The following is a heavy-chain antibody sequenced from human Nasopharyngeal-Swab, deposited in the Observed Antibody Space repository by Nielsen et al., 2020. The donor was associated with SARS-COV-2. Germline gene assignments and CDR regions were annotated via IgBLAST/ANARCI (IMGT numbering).Heavy chain of an antibody. CDR1: GFTFTIYW. V-gene: IGHV3-7*01. D-gene: IGHD2-2*01. Sequence: GGSLRLSCAASGFTFTIYWMSWVRQAPGKGLEWVASMKEDGGEIYYVDSVKGRFTISRDNAKNSLYLQMNSLRAEDTAVYYCARQVPIAELGNWGQGTRVTVSS. CDR3: ARQVPIAELGN. J-gene: IGHJ4*02. CDR2: MKEDGGEI.